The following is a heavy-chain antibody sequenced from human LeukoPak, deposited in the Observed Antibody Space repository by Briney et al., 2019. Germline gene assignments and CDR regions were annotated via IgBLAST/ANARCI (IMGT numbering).Heavy chain of an antibody. CDR2: IDRNGFNK. J-gene: IGHJ3*02. D-gene: IGHD5-24*01. Sequence: GGSLRLSCVASGFTFDDFTMHWVRLAPGKGLEGVSGIDRNGFNKDYADSVKGRFTISRDNAKNSLYLQMNSLSSEDMALYFCAKDENRWLAPHAFDIWGQGTMVTVSS. V-gene: IGHV3-9*03. CDR1: GFTFDDFT. CDR3: AKDENRWLAPHAFDI.